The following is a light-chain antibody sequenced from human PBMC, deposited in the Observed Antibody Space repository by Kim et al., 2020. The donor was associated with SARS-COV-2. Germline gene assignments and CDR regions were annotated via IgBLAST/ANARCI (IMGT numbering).Light chain of an antibody. CDR1: SGHSSYA. CDR3: QTWGTGIVV. V-gene: IGLV4-69*01. Sequence: AYVKLTCTLSSGHSSYAIAWHQQQPEKGPRYLMKLNSDGSHSKGDGIPDRFSGSSSGAERYLTISSLQSEDEADYYCQTWGTGIVVFGGGTQLTVL. J-gene: IGLJ2*01. CDR2: LNSDGSH.